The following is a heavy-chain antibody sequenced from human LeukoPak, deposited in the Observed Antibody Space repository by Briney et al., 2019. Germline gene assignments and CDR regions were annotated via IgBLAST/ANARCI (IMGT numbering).Heavy chain of an antibody. J-gene: IGHJ5*02. CDR3: ARENKANYDFWSGYQNWFDP. Sequence: PSETLSLTCTVSGGSISSGGYSWSWIRQPPGKGLEWIGYIYYSGSTNYNPSLKSRVTISVDTSKNQFSLKLSSVTAADTAVYYCARENKANYDFWSGYQNWFDPWGQGTLVTVSS. V-gene: IGHV4-61*08. CDR2: IYYSGST. D-gene: IGHD3-3*01. CDR1: GGSISSGGYS.